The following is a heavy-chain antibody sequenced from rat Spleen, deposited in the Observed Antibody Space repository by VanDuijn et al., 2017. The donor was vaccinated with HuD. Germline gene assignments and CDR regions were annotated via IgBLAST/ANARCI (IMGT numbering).Heavy chain of an antibody. CDR2: ISPSGTGT. CDR1: GFTFRNYD. J-gene: IGHJ2*01. V-gene: IGHV5-25*01. D-gene: IGHD1-9*01. CDR3: ARRHYGYTDYFDY. Sequence: EVQLVESGGGLVQPGGSLRLSCTTSGFTFRNYDMAWVRQAPTKGLEWVTSISPSGTGTYYRDSVRGRFTISRDDAKSTLSLQMDSLRSEDTATYYCARRHYGYTDYFDYWGQGVMVTVSS.